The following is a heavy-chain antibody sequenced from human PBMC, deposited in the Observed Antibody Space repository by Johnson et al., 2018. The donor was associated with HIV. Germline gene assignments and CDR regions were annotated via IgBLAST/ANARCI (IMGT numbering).Heavy chain of an antibody. J-gene: IGHJ3*02. D-gene: IGHD5-12*01. CDR1: GFTFDDYG. CDR2: IKWNGGST. CDR3: ARLRGYSGYDSFDI. Sequence: VQLVESGGGVVRPGGSLRLSCTASGFTFDDYGMSWVRQAPGKGLEWVSGIKWNGGSTGYGDSVKGRFTISRDNSKNTLYLQMNSLRAEDAAVSACARLRGYSGYDSFDIWGQGTMVTVSS. V-gene: IGHV3-20*01.